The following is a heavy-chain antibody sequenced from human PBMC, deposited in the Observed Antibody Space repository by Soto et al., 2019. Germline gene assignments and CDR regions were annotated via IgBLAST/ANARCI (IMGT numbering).Heavy chain of an antibody. CDR3: ARDFVLWFGESMIDAFDI. J-gene: IGHJ3*02. CDR2: ISAYNGNT. D-gene: IGHD3-10*01. CDR1: GYTFTSYG. Sequence: GASVKVSCKASGYTFTSYGISWVRQAPGQGLEWMGWISAYNGNTNYAQKLQGRVTMTTDTSTSTAYMELRSLRSDDTAVYYCARDFVLWFGESMIDAFDIWGQGTMVT. V-gene: IGHV1-18*01.